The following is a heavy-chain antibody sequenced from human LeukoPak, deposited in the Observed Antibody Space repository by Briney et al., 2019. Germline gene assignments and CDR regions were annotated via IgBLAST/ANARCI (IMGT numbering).Heavy chain of an antibody. V-gene: IGHV3-74*01. D-gene: IGHD2-8*01. Sequence: GGSLRLSCAASGFTFSSYWMHWVRQAPGKGLVWVSRINSDGSSTSYADSVRGRFTISRDTAKNTLYLQMNSLRAEDTAVYYCARDRHQYVDWFDPWGQGTLVTVSS. J-gene: IGHJ5*02. CDR3: ARDRHQYVDWFDP. CDR2: INSDGSST. CDR1: GFTFSSYW.